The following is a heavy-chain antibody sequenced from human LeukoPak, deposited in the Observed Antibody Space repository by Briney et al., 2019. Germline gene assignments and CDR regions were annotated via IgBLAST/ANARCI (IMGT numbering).Heavy chain of an antibody. D-gene: IGHD2-15*01. Sequence: GGSLRLSCTASGFTFGDYAVSWVRQAPGKGLEWVGFIRSKAYGGTTEYAASVKGRFTISRDDSKSIAYLQMNSLKTEDTAVYYCTRDLGCGGGSCYRYYDYWGQGTLVTVPS. CDR1: GFTFGDYA. J-gene: IGHJ4*02. CDR3: TRDLGCGGGSCYRYYDY. CDR2: IRSKAYGGTT. V-gene: IGHV3-49*04.